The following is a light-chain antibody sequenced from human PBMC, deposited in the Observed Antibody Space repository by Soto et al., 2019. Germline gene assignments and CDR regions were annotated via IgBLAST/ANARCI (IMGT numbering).Light chain of an antibody. V-gene: IGLV2-14*01. Sequence: QSALTQPASVSGSPGQSITISCTGTSSDIGGYNYVSWYQQHPGKAPKLMIYDVSNRPSGVSDRFSGSKSDNTASLTTSGLQPEDEADYYCSSYATINTFVFGTGPKLTVL. CDR2: DVS. CDR1: SSDIGGYNY. CDR3: SSYATINTFV. J-gene: IGLJ1*01.